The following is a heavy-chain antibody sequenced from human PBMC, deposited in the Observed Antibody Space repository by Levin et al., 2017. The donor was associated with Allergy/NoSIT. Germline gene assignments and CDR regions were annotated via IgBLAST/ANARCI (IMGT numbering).Heavy chain of an antibody. Sequence: SETLSLTCTVSGGSISSSSYYWGWIRQPPGKGLEWIGSIYYSGSTYYNPSLKSRVTISVDTSKNQFSLKLSSVTAADTAVYYCARAILLWFGELPDYWGQGTLVTVSS. CDR1: GGSISSSSYY. D-gene: IGHD3-10*01. CDR2: IYYSGST. CDR3: ARAILLWFGELPDY. J-gene: IGHJ4*02. V-gene: IGHV4-39*01.